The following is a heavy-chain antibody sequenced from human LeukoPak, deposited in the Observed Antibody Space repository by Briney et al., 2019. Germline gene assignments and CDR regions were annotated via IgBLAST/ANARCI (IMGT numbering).Heavy chain of an antibody. J-gene: IGHJ4*02. D-gene: IGHD1-7*01. CDR1: GFIFSDYW. V-gene: IGHV3-7*01. CDR2: IKQDGGGK. Sequence: QTGGSLRLSCAVSGFIFSDYWMTWVRQAPGKGLEWVAHIKQDGGGKYFVDSVKGRFTISRDNDKNLVYLQMSSLRGEDTAVYYCARGWNYAFRFDNWGQGTLVTVST. CDR3: ARGWNYAFRFDN.